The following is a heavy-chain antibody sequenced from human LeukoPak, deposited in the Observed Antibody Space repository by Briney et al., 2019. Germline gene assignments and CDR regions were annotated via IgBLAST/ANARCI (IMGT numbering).Heavy chain of an antibody. D-gene: IGHD2-15*01. CDR3: ARYLKYCFRSVCRGFDY. J-gene: IGHJ4*02. V-gene: IGHV3-7*01. Sequence: PGGSLRLSCAASGFTFSDYWMNWVRQAPGKGLEWVANIKQDGSEKYYVDSVKGRFTISRDNAKNSLYLQMNSLRAEDTAVYYCARYLKYCFRSVCRGFDYWGQGTLVTVSS. CDR1: GFTFSDYW. CDR2: IKQDGSEK.